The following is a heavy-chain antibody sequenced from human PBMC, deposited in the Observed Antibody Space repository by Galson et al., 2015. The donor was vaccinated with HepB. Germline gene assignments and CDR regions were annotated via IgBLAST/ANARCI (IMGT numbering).Heavy chain of an antibody. CDR1: GFTFNDYT. CDR2: ISWDGGTT. CDR3: AKDRAQWLVVYDGVDS. V-gene: IGHV3-43*01. Sequence: SLRLSCAASGFTFNDYTMHWVRQAPGKGLEWVSLISWDGGTTYYADSVKGRFTISRDNSKNSLYLQMNSLRTEDTALYYCAKDRAQWLVVYDGVDSWGQGTLVTVSS. D-gene: IGHD6-19*01. J-gene: IGHJ4*02.